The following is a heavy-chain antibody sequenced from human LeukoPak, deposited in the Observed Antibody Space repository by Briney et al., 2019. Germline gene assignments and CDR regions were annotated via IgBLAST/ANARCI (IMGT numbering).Heavy chain of an antibody. D-gene: IGHD1-26*01. V-gene: IGHV3-30*02. J-gene: IGHJ6*03. Sequence: GGSLRLSCAASGITFSGYGMHWVRQAPGKGLEWVAFIRYDGSNKYYADSVKGRFTISRDNSKNTLYLQMNSLRAEDTAVYYCAKGGRHPAPYFYYYYMDVWGKGTTVTVSS. CDR3: AKGGRHPAPYFYYYYMDV. CDR2: IRYDGSNK. CDR1: GITFSGYG.